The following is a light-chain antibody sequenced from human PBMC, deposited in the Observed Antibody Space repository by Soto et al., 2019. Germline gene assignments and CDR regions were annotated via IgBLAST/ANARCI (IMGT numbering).Light chain of an antibody. CDR1: SSDVGDYNY. CDR3: SSYTSSNTYV. Sequence: QSVLTQPASVSGSPGQSITISCTGTSSDVGDYNYVSWYQQYPGKAPKLMIHEVNHRPSGVSDRFSGSKSGNTASLTISGLQAEDEADYYCSSYTSSNTYVFGTGTKGTVL. CDR2: EVN. V-gene: IGLV2-14*01. J-gene: IGLJ1*01.